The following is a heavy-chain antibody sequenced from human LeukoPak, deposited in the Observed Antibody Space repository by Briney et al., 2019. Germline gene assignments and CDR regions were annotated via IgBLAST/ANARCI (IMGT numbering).Heavy chain of an antibody. D-gene: IGHD6-19*01. CDR2: ISSSSSYI. CDR3: ARDGRLYSSGFDY. Sequence: GGSLRLSCAASGFTFSSYSMNWVRQAPGKGLEWVSSISSSSSYIYYADSVKGRFTISRDNAKNSLYLQMNSLRAEDTAVYYCARDGRLYSSGFDYWGQGTLVTVSS. CDR1: GFTFSSYS. J-gene: IGHJ4*02. V-gene: IGHV3-21*01.